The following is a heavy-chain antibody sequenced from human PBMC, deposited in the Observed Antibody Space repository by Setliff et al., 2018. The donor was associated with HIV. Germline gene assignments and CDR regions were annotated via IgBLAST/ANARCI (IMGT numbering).Heavy chain of an antibody. CDR1: GDSISSSIYY. J-gene: IGHJ4*02. CDR3: AREIYGGNSRPFDY. V-gene: IGHV4-39*06. CDR2: IYYTGNT. D-gene: IGHD4-17*01. Sequence: SETLSLTCTVSGDSISSSIYYWGWVRQPPGKGLEWIGGIYYTGNTNYNPSLKSRVTISVDTSKNQLALKLSSVTAADTAVYYCAREIYGGNSRPFDYWGQGTLVTVSS.